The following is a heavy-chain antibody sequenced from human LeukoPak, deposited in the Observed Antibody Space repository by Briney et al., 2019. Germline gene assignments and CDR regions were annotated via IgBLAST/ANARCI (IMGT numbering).Heavy chain of an antibody. Sequence: ASVKVSCKASGYTFTSYYMHWVRQAPGQGLEWMGWINPNSGATNYAQKFQGRVSMTRDTSINTAYMELSSLRSDDTAVYYCARSLISSSWYRSDYWGQGTLVTVSS. J-gene: IGHJ4*02. CDR1: GYTFTSYY. D-gene: IGHD6-13*01. CDR2: INPNSGAT. V-gene: IGHV1-2*02. CDR3: ARSLISSSWYRSDY.